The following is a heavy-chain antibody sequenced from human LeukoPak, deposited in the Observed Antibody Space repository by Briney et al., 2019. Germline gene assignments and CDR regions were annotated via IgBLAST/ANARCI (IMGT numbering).Heavy chain of an antibody. CDR3: ARAPGGIMVSLLRKYYFDY. J-gene: IGHJ4*02. CDR1: GYTFTSYD. D-gene: IGHD2-8*01. Sequence: ASLSVSSTASGYTFTSYDINWVRQATGQGLEGMGWMKANSGNTGYAQKLQGRVTMTRNTSISRAYMELSSLRSEDTAVYYCARAPGGIMVSLLRKYYFDYWGQGTLVTVSS. V-gene: IGHV1-8*01. CDR2: MKANSGNT.